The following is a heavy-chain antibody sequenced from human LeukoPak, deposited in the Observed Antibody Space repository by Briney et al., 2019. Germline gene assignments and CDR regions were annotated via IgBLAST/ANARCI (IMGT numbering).Heavy chain of an antibody. CDR1: GGSISSSSYY. Sequence: SETLSLTSTVSGGSISSSSYYWGWIRQPPGKGLEWIGSIYYSGSTYYNPSLKSRVTISVDTSKNQFSLKLSSVTAADTAVYYCARQIVPAIDYYYYMDVWGKGTTVTVSS. CDR2: IYYSGST. J-gene: IGHJ6*03. CDR3: ARQIVPAIDYYYYMDV. D-gene: IGHD2-2*01. V-gene: IGHV4-39*01.